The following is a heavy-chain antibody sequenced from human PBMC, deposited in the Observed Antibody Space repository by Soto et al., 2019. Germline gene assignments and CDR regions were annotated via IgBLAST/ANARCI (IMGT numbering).Heavy chain of an antibody. CDR1: GGSFSGYY. J-gene: IGHJ6*02. D-gene: IGHD1-26*01. CDR3: ARGGQVGSENGRYYYYGMDV. CDR2: INHSGST. Sequence: SETLSLTCAVYGGSFSGYYWSWIRQPPGKGLEWIGEINHSGSTNYNPSLKSRVTISVDTSKNQFSLKLSSVTAADTAVYYCARGGQVGSENGRYYYYGMDVWGQGTTVTVS. V-gene: IGHV4-34*01.